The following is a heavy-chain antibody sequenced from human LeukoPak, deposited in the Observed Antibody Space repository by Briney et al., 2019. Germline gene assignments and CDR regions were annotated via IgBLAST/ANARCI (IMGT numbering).Heavy chain of an antibody. J-gene: IGHJ1*01. CDR3: AKDLHREVAAANNEYFQH. CDR2: IRYDGSNK. CDR1: GFTFSSYG. Sequence: PGGSLRLSCAASGFTFSSYGMHWVRQAPGKGLEWVAFIRYDGSNKYYADSVKGRFTISRDNSKNTLDLQMNSLRAEDTAVYYCAKDLHREVAAANNEYFQHWGQGTLVTVSS. D-gene: IGHD6-13*01. V-gene: IGHV3-30*02.